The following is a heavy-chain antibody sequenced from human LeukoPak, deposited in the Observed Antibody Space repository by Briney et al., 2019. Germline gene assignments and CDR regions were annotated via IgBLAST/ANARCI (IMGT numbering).Heavy chain of an antibody. D-gene: IGHD1-26*01. CDR2: ISSSSSYI. Sequence: PGRSLRLSCAASGFTFDDYAMHWVRQAPGKGLEWVSSISSSSSYIYYADSVKGRFTISRDNAKNSLYLQMNSLRAEDTAVYYCARDEALVGGSYYEEVRGFYDHWGQGTLVTVSS. CDR3: ARDEALVGGSYYEEVRGFYDH. V-gene: IGHV3-21*01. J-gene: IGHJ4*02. CDR1: GFTFDDYA.